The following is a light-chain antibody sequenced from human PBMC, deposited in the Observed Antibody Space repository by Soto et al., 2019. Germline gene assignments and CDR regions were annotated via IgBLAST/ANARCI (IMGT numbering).Light chain of an antibody. J-gene: IGLJ2*01. CDR3: SSYAATNKLI. CDR1: SSDVGGYNS. CDR2: EVT. V-gene: IGLV2-8*01. Sequence: QSALTQPPSASGSPGQSVTISCTGTSSDVGGYNSVSWYQQHPGKAPKLMIYEVTERPSGVPDRVSGSKSGSTASLTVSGLQAEDEADYYCSSYAATNKLIFGGGTKVTVL.